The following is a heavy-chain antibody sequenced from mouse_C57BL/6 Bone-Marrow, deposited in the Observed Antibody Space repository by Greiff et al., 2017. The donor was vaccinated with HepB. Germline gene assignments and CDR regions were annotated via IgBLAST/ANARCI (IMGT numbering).Heavy chain of an antibody. CDR1: GYTFTDYE. V-gene: IGHV1-15*01. J-gene: IGHJ2*01. CDR3: TRAGNSITTVVDY. D-gene: IGHD1-1*01. Sequence: VKLQESGAELVRPGASVTLSCKASGYTFTDYEMHWVKQTPVHGLEWIGAIDPETGGTAYNQKFKGKAILTADKSSSTAYMELRSLTSEDSAVYYCTRAGNSITTVVDYWGQGTTLTVSS. CDR2: IDPETGGT.